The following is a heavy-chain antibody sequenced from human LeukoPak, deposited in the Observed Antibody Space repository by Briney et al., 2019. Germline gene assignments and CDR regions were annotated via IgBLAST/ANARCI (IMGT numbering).Heavy chain of an antibody. CDR2: ISSSSSYI. CDR3: ARVGGSHDPFDY. V-gene: IGHV3-21*01. CDR1: GFTFSSYS. Sequence: GTSLRLSCAASGFTFSSYSMNWVRQAPGKGLEWVSSISSSSSYIYYADSVKGRFTISRDNAKNSLYLQMNSLRAEDTAVYYCARVGGSHDPFDYWGQGTLVTVSS. J-gene: IGHJ4*02. D-gene: IGHD1-26*01.